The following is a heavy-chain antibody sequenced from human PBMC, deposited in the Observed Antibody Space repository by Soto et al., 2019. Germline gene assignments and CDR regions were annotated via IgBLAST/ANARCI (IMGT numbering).Heavy chain of an antibody. CDR1: GYTLTELS. CDR3: ATSGYGDPGDYYYYYYMDV. CDR2: FDPEDGET. D-gene: IGHD4-17*01. Sequence: ASVKVSCKVSGYTLTELSMHWVRQAPGKGLEWMGGFDPEDGETIYAQKFQGRVTMTEDTSTDTAYMELSSLRSEDTAVYYCATSGYGDPGDYYYYYYMDVWGKGTTVTVSS. J-gene: IGHJ6*03. V-gene: IGHV1-24*01.